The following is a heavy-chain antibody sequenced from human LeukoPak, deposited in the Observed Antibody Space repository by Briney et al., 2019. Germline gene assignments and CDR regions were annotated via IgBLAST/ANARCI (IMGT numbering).Heavy chain of an antibody. Sequence: SETLSLTCTVSSDSISSYYWSWVRQPPGKGLEWIGHIYNSGSTNYNPSLKSRATISLDTSKNQFSLKLRSVTAADTAVYFCARANRYAGGDRHFDYWGQGTLVTVSS. CDR3: ARANRYAGGDRHFDY. D-gene: IGHD1-14*01. CDR2: IYNSGST. CDR1: SDSISSYY. V-gene: IGHV4-59*01. J-gene: IGHJ4*02.